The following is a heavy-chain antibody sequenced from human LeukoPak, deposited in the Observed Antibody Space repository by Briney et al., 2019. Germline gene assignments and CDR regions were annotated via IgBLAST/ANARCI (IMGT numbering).Heavy chain of an antibody. CDR1: GFTFDDYA. J-gene: IGHJ4*02. CDR2: ISWNSGSI. CDR3: AKDLEVDYDSSGPYYFDY. Sequence: GRSLRPSCAASGFTFDDYAMHWVRQAPGKGLEWVSGISWNSGSIGYADSVKGRFTISRGNSKNTLYLQMNSLRAEDTAVYYCAKDLEVDYDSSGPYYFDYWGQGTLVTVSS. V-gene: IGHV3-9*01. D-gene: IGHD3-22*01.